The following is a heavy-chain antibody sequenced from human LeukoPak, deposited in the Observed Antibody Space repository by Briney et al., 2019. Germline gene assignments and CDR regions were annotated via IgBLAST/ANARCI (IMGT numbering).Heavy chain of an antibody. V-gene: IGHV1-46*01. Sequence: ASVKVSCKTSGYSFTSYNLHWVRQAPGQRLEWMGIIKPSGTDTNYAQKFQGRVIMTTDKSTSTVYMELSSLKSEDTAVYYCARVRDGYNDVYDIWGQGTMVIVSS. CDR3: ARVRDGYNDVYDI. D-gene: IGHD5-24*01. J-gene: IGHJ3*02. CDR2: IKPSGTDT. CDR1: GYSFTSYN.